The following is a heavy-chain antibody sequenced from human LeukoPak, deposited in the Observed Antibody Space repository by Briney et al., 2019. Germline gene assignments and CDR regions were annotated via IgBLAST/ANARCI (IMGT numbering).Heavy chain of an antibody. V-gene: IGHV3-30*02. J-gene: IGHJ4*02. CDR1: GFTFSSYA. D-gene: IGHD1-26*01. Sequence: GGSLRLSCAASGFTFSSYAMHWVRQAPGKGLEWVAFIRYDGSNKYYADSVKGRFTISRDNSKNTLYLQMNSLRAEDTAVYYCAKRGAEVGATVAPGDYWGQGTLVTVSS. CDR3: AKRGAEVGATVAPGDY. CDR2: IRYDGSNK.